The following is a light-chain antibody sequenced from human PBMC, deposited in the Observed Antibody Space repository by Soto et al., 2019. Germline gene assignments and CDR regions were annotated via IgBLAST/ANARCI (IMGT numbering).Light chain of an antibody. CDR3: QQYNSYPT. CDR1: QSISSW. J-gene: IGKJ5*01. Sequence: DIQMTQSPSTLSASVGDRVTITCRASQSISSWLAWYQQKPGKAPKLRIYKASSLESGVPSRFSGSGSGTESTLTISSMQPDDFATYYCQQYNSYPTFGQGTRLEIK. V-gene: IGKV1-5*03. CDR2: KAS.